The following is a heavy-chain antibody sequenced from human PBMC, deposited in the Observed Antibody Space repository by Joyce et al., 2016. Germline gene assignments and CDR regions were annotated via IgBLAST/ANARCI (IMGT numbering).Heavy chain of an antibody. CDR2: IWDDGSNK. J-gene: IGHJ3*02. CDR3: ARENSDTSDYGGIAI. V-gene: IGHV3-33*01. D-gene: IGHD3-22*01. Sequence: QVQLVESGGGVVQPGRSLRLSCAASGFTFSSYGMHWARQAPGKGLEWVVGIWDDGSNKYYADSVQGRFSISRDNSKNTVSLQMNSLRAEDTAVYYCARENSDTSDYGGIAIWGQGTMVTVSS. CDR1: GFTFSSYG.